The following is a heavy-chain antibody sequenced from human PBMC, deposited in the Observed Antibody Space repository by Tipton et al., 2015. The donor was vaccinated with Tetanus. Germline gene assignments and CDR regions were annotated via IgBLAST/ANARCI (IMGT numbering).Heavy chain of an antibody. CDR3: ARGDYYGSGTYDV. J-gene: IGHJ6*02. CDR2: INYDGST. V-gene: IGHV4-34*01. CDR1: GGSISYYY. Sequence: TLSLTCSVSGGSISYYYWSWIRQSPGKGLEWIGEINYDGSTNYSPSLKSRVTLSLDTTKKQVSLKLSSVTAADTAVYYCARGDYYGSGTYDVWGQGTTVTVPS. D-gene: IGHD3-10*01.